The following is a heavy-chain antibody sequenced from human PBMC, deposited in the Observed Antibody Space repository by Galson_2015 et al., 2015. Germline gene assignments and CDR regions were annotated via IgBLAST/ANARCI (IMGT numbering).Heavy chain of an antibody. CDR1: GFAFSGSA. J-gene: IGHJ4*02. CDR2: IRSKANSYAT. CDR3: TSPTTVSDYGY. Sequence: SLRLSCAASGFAFSGSAMHWVRQASGKGLEWVGRIRSKANSYATAYAASVKGRFTISRDDSKNKAYLQMNSLKTEDTAVYYCTSPTTVSDYGYWGQGTLVTVSS. D-gene: IGHD4-17*01. V-gene: IGHV3-73*01.